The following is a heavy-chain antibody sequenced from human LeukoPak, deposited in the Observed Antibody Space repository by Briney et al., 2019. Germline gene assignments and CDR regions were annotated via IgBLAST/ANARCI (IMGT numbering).Heavy chain of an antibody. CDR3: ARERPASRDGYNALEH. J-gene: IGHJ1*01. CDR2: ISINGGST. Sequence: PGGSQRLSCAASGFTFSSYAMHWVRQAPGKGPEYVSAISINGGSTYYANSVKGRFTISRDNSKNTLYLQMGSLRAEDMAVYYCARERPASRDGYNALEHWGQGTLVTVSS. D-gene: IGHD5-24*01. V-gene: IGHV3-64*01. CDR1: GFTFSSYA.